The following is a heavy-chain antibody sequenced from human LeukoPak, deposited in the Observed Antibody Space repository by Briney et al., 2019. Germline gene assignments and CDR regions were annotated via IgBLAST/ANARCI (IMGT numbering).Heavy chain of an antibody. D-gene: IGHD2-15*01. CDR1: GFTFSSYD. J-gene: IGHJ4*02. CDR3: AKGTLGKCSGGSCYPLDY. CDR2: ITGGGEYT. V-gene: IGHV3-23*01. Sequence: GGSLRLSCAAAGFTFSSYDMAWVRQSPGKGLEWVSCITGGGEYTYHTDSVKGRFTISRDNSKNTLYLQMNSLRVEDTAVYYCAKGTLGKCSGGSCYPLDYWGQGTLVTVSS.